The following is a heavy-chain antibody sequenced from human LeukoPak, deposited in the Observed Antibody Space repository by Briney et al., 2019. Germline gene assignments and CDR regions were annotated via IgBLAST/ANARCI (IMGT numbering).Heavy chain of an antibody. CDR3: VRDRGRDGSHADY. CDR2: ISSSSSYI. J-gene: IGHJ4*02. Sequence: GGSLRLSCAASGFTFSSYSMNWVRQAPGKGLEWVSSISSSSSYIYYADSVKGRFTISRDNAKNSLYLQMNSLRAEDTAVYYCVRDRGRDGSHADYWGQGTLVTVSS. V-gene: IGHV3-21*01. CDR1: GFTFSSYS. D-gene: IGHD5-24*01.